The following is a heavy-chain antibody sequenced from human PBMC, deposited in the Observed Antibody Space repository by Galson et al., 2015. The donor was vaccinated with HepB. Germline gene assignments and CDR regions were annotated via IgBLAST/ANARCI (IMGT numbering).Heavy chain of an antibody. V-gene: IGHV4-39*01. J-gene: IGHJ6*02. Sequence: ETLSLTCTVSGGSISSSTYQWGWIRQPPGKGLEWIGSIYYGGSIDYNPSLKSRVTIAVDASKNQFSLKVSSVTAADTAVYYCARQGVAVTGTYYSGMDVWGQGTTVTVSS. CDR1: GGSISSSTYQ. CDR3: ARQGVAVTGTYYSGMDV. D-gene: IGHD6-19*01. CDR2: IYYGGSI.